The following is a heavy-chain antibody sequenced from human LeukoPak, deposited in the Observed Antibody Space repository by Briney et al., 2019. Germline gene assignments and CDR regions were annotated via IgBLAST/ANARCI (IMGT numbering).Heavy chain of an antibody. CDR2: IIPIFGTA. Sequence: SVKVSCKASGGTFSSYAISWVRQAPGQGLEWKGGIIPIFGTANYAQKFQGRVTITTDESTSTAYMELSSLRSEDTAVYYCARANYDSSGYYLYYFDYWGQGTLVTVSS. CDR1: GGTFSSYA. D-gene: IGHD3-22*01. J-gene: IGHJ4*02. V-gene: IGHV1-69*05. CDR3: ARANYDSSGYYLYYFDY.